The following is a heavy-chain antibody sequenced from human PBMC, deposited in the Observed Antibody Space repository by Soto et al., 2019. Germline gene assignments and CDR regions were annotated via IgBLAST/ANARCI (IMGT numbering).Heavy chain of an antibody. Sequence: APVKVSCTSSGYTFSNFGLSWVRQAPGQGLEWMGWISGYNGNTNSAQKFQGRVTMTTDTSTTTAYMEVRSLTSDDTAVYYCARDKGDCFGWSSSSGMDAWCQGSTVTV. CDR1: GYTFSNFG. D-gene: IGHD2-21*02. J-gene: IGHJ6*02. CDR3: ARDKGDCFGWSSSSGMDA. CDR2: ISGYNGNT. V-gene: IGHV1-18*01.